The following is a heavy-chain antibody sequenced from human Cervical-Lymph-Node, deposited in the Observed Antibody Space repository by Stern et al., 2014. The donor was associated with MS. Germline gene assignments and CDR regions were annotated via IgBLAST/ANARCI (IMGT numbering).Heavy chain of an antibody. J-gene: IGHJ4*02. CDR2: ISNYRGNT. V-gene: IGHV1-18*01. Sequence: VQLEESGAEVKTPGASVKVSCKASGYTFTTYGISWVRQAPGQGLEWMGWISNYRGNTKSAEKVQDRVTMTTDTSTSTAYMELRSLRSDDTAVYYCARDVNWNLDYWGQGTLVTVSS. CDR3: ARDVNWNLDY. D-gene: IGHD1-20*01. CDR1: GYTFTTYG.